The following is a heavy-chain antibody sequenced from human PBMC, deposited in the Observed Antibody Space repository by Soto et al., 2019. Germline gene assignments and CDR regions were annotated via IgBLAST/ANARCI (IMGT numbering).Heavy chain of an antibody. V-gene: IGHV3-33*01. Sequence: GGSLRLSCAASGFTFSSYGMHWVRQAPGKGLEWVAVIWYDGSNKYYADSVKGRFTISRDNSKNTLYLQMNSLRAEDTAVYYWARDLVGAAAGVIAARYYGMDVWGQGTTVTVSS. CDR3: ARDLVGAAAGVIAARYYGMDV. J-gene: IGHJ6*02. CDR1: GFTFSSYG. D-gene: IGHD6-13*01. CDR2: IWYDGSNK.